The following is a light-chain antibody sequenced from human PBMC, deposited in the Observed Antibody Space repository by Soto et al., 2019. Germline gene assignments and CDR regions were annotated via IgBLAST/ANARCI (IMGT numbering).Light chain of an antibody. Sequence: QSALTQPASVSGSPGQSITISCTGTYTDVGGYNRVSWYQHHAGKGPKLLIFEVDNRPSGISDRFSGSKSGDRASLTISDLQAEDEAEDYCVSYIESSLTHGVFGGGTKLTVL. CDR2: EVD. J-gene: IGLJ3*02. V-gene: IGLV2-14*01. CDR3: VSYIESSLTHGV. CDR1: YTDVGGYNR.